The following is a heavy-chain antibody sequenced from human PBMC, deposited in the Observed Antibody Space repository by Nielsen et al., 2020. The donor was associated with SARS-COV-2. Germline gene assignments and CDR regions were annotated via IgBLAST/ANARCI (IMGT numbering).Heavy chain of an antibody. CDR3: ARDGSSGWLGWFDP. Sequence: SETLSLTCTVSGGSFTSSFYYWAWLRQPPGKGLEWIGSFYYGRSSFYNTSLKSRVTISVDTSKNQFSLKLSSVTAADTAVYYCARDGSSGWLGWFDPRGQGTLVTVSS. V-gene: IGHV4-39*07. D-gene: IGHD6-19*01. J-gene: IGHJ5*02. CDR1: GGSFTSSFYY. CDR2: FYYGRSS.